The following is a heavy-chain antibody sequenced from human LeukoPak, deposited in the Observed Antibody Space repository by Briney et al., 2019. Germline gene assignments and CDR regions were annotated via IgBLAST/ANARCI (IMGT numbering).Heavy chain of an antibody. CDR1: GFTFSSYA. D-gene: IGHD3-16*02. CDR2: ISNSGGST. V-gene: IGHV3-23*01. CDR3: ARDRGFPYYDYVWGSYRNDAFDI. J-gene: IGHJ3*02. Sequence: GGSLRLSCAASGFTFSSYAMSWVRQAPGKGLEWVSVISNSGGSTDYADSVKGRFTISRDNAKNSLYLQMNSLRAEDTAVYYCARDRGFPYYDYVWGSYRNDAFDIWGQGTMVTVSS.